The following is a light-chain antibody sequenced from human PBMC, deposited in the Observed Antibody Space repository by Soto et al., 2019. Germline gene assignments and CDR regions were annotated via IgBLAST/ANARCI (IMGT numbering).Light chain of an antibody. CDR2: AAS. J-gene: IGKJ1*01. V-gene: IGKV3-20*01. CDR1: QSVNSNY. CDR3: QQYGNSVRT. Sequence: EIVLPQSPGTLSLSPGERATLSCRAGQSVNSNYLAWYQQRPGQAPRLLIYAASNRVTGVPDRFSGSGSGTDFTLTISRLEPEDFAVYYCQQYGNSVRTFGQGTKVELK.